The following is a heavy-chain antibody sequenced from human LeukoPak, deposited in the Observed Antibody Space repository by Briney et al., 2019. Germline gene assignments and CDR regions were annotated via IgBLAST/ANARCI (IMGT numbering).Heavy chain of an antibody. Sequence: SVKVSCKASGGTFSSYAISWVRQGPGQGLEWMGRIIPILGIANYAQKFQGRVTITADKSTSTAYMELSSLRSEDTAVYYCARVPMVRGTIHDYWGQGTLVTVSS. J-gene: IGHJ4*02. V-gene: IGHV1-69*04. CDR3: ARVPMVRGTIHDY. CDR1: GGTFSSYA. D-gene: IGHD3-10*01. CDR2: IIPILGIA.